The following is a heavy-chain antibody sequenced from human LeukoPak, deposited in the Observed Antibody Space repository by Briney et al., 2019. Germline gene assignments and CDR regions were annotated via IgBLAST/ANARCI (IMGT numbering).Heavy chain of an antibody. Sequence: GRSLRLSCTASGFTFDDFAMHWVRQAPGKGLEWVSGISWTGANIGYAGSVKGRFTISRDNAKNSLYLLMNSLRAEDTALYYCARASLPTSSWYNGFDIWGQGTLVTVSS. CDR1: GFTFDDFA. CDR3: ARASLPTSSWYNGFDI. V-gene: IGHV3-9*01. D-gene: IGHD6-13*01. CDR2: ISWTGANI. J-gene: IGHJ3*02.